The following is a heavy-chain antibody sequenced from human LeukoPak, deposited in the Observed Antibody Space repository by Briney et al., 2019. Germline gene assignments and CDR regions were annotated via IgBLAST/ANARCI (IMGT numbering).Heavy chain of an antibody. CDR3: ARTPYRGYSGYRLRYFDY. V-gene: IGHV4-34*01. CDR1: GVSISGYY. J-gene: IGHJ4*02. CDR2: INHSGST. D-gene: IGHD5-12*01. Sequence: SETLSLTCTVSGVSISGYYWSWIRQPPGKGLEWIGEINHSGSTNYNPSLKSRVTISVDTSKNQFSLKLSSVTAADTAVYYCARTPYRGYSGYRLRYFDYWGQGTLVTVSS.